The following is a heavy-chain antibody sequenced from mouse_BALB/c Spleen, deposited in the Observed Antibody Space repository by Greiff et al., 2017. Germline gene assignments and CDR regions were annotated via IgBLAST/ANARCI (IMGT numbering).Heavy chain of an antibody. D-gene: IGHD2-1*01. CDR1: GFSLTSYG. CDR3: ARDGGNYRAWFAY. CDR2: IWAGGST. J-gene: IGHJ3*01. V-gene: IGHV2-9*02. Sequence: QVQLQQSGPGLVAPSQSLSITCTVSGFSLTSYGVHWVRQPPGKGLEWLGVIWAGGSTNYNSALMSRLSISKDNSKSQVFLKMNSLQTDDTAMYYCARDGGNYRAWFAYWGQGTLVTVSA.